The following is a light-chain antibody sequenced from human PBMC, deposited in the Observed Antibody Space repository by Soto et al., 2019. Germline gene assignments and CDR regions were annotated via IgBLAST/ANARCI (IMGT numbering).Light chain of an antibody. Sequence: DIQMTQSPSSLSASVGDRVTITCRASQSISSYLNWYQQKPGKDPKLLIYAASSLQSGVPSRFSGSVSGTDFTLTISSLQPEDFATYYCQQSYSTPRTFGQGTTLEIK. V-gene: IGKV1-39*01. CDR2: AAS. J-gene: IGKJ2*02. CDR3: QQSYSTPRT. CDR1: QSISSY.